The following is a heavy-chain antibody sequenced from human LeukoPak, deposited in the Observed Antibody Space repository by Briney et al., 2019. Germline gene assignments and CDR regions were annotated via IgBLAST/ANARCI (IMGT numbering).Heavy chain of an antibody. J-gene: IGHJ6*02. CDR1: GYTFTSYD. CDR2: RNPNSGKT. CDR3: ARVKYYYDFWSGYYTPGYYYYGMDV. D-gene: IGHD3-3*01. Sequence: ASVKVSCKASGYTFTSYDINWVRQAPGQGLEWKGWRNPNSGKTGNAQKFQGRVTMTRETSISTAYMELSSLRSEYTAVYYCARVKYYYDFWSGYYTPGYYYYGMDVWGQGTTVTVSS. V-gene: IGHV1-8*01.